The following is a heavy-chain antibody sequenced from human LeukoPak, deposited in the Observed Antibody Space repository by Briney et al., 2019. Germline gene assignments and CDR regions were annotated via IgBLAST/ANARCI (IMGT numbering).Heavy chain of an antibody. CDR1: GFTFSSYG. CDR3: ARARGSYAPLDAFDI. Sequence: GGSLRLSCAASGFTFSSYGMHWVRQAPGKGLEWVAFIRYDGSNKYYADSVKGRFTISRDNSKNTLYLQMNSLRAEDTAVYYCARARGSYAPLDAFDIWGQGTMVTVSS. V-gene: IGHV3-30*02. D-gene: IGHD1-26*01. J-gene: IGHJ3*02. CDR2: IRYDGSNK.